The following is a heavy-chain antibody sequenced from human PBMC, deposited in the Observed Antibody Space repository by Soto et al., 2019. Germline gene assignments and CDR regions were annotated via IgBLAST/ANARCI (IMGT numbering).Heavy chain of an antibody. V-gene: IGHV1-46*01. CDR1: GYTFTSYY. Sequence: VASVHVSCKASGYTFTSYYMHWLRQAPGQGLEWMGIINPSGGSTSYAQKFQGRVTMTRDTSTSTFYMELSSLRSEDTAVYYCARAFNLTGIWFDYWGQGTMVTVSS. CDR2: INPSGGST. J-gene: IGHJ4*02. D-gene: IGHD7-27*01. CDR3: ARAFNLTGIWFDY.